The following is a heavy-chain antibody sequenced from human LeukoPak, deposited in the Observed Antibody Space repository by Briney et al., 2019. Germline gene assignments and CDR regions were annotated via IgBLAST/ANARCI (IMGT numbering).Heavy chain of an antibody. D-gene: IGHD2-2*01. J-gene: IGHJ4*02. CDR2: ISAYNGNT. CDR1: GYTFTGYY. V-gene: IGHV1-18*04. CDR3: ARTPTFPYCSSTSCYGDY. Sequence: ASVKVSCKASGYTFTGYYMHWVRQAPGQGLEWMGWISAYNGNTNYAQKLQGRVTMTTDTSTSTAYMELRSLRSDDTAVYYCARTPTFPYCSSTSCYGDYWGQGTLVTVSS.